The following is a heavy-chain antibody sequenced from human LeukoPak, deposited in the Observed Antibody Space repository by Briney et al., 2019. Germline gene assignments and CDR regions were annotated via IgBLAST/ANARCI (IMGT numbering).Heavy chain of an antibody. V-gene: IGHV4-59*12. D-gene: IGHD3-22*01. CDR2: IYHSGST. CDR3: ARAGYYDSSGYYYDY. CDR1: GGSISSYY. Sequence: SETLSLTCTVSGGSISSYYWSWIRQPPGKGLEWIGYIYHSGSTYYNPSLKSRVTISVDRSKNQFSLKLSSVTAADTAVYYCARAGYYDSSGYYYDYWGQGTLVTVSS. J-gene: IGHJ4*02.